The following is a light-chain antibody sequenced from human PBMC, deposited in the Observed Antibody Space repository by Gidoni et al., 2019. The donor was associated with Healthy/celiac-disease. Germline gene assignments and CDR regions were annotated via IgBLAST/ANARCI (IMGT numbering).Light chain of an antibody. CDR3: GTWDSSLSAVV. V-gene: IGLV1-51*01. Sequence: QSVLTQPPSASTAPGQKVPLSCSGSSSNIGHNYVSWYQQLPGTAPNLLIYDNNKRPSGIPDRFSCSKSGTSATLGITGLQTGDEADDYCGTWDSSLSAVVFGGGTKLTVL. CDR1: SSNIGHNY. CDR2: DNN. J-gene: IGLJ2*01.